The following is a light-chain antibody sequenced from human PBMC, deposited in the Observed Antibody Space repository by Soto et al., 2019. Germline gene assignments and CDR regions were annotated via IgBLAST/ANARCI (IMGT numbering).Light chain of an antibody. Sequence: DIVLTPSPATLSLSPGERATLSCRASQSVTSYLTWYQQKPGQAPRLLIYDASNRATGIPARFSGSGSGTDFTLTISSLEPEDVAVYYCQHRSSWPLTFGGGTRVEIK. J-gene: IGKJ4*01. CDR3: QHRSSWPLT. CDR1: QSVTSY. V-gene: IGKV3-11*01. CDR2: DAS.